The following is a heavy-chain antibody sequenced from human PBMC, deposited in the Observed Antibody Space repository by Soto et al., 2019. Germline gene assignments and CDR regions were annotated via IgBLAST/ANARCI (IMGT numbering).Heavy chain of an antibody. Sequence: EVQLLESGGGLVQPGGSLRLSCAASGFTFSSYAMSWVRQAPGKGLEWVSAISGSGGSTYYADSVKGRFTISRDNSKNTLYLQMNSLRAEDTAVYYCAKDQIYDFWSGYRFDYWGQGTLVTVSS. V-gene: IGHV3-23*01. D-gene: IGHD3-3*01. J-gene: IGHJ4*02. CDR1: GFTFSSYA. CDR2: ISGSGGST. CDR3: AKDQIYDFWSGYRFDY.